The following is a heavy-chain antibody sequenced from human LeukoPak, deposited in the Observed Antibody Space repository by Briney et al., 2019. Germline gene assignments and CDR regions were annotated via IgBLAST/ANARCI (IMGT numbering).Heavy chain of an antibody. CDR1: GFTFSRHA. CDR3: AKGPNDSSNYLFDY. D-gene: IGHD4-11*01. Sequence: PGGSLRLSCAASGFTFSRHAMSWVRRAPGKGLEWVSVIVGSGVDTYYADSAKGRFTISRDNSKNTLYVQMNSLGAEDTAVYYCAKGPNDSSNYLFDYWGQGTLVTVSS. CDR2: IVGSGVDT. J-gene: IGHJ4*02. V-gene: IGHV3-23*01.